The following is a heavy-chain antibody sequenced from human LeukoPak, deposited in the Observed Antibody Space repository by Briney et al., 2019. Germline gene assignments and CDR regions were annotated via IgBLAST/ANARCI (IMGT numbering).Heavy chain of an antibody. D-gene: IGHD6-13*01. Sequence: PGGSLRLSCAASGFTFSRYPMQWVRQAPGKGLEWVAVISTCGRDIKYADSVKGRFTISRDNSKNTLSLQMNGLRGDDTAIYYCARDAQIAAAAYYFDYWGQGTLVTVSS. J-gene: IGHJ4*02. CDR1: GFTFSRYP. CDR2: ISTCGRDI. V-gene: IGHV3-30*04. CDR3: ARDAQIAAAAYYFDY.